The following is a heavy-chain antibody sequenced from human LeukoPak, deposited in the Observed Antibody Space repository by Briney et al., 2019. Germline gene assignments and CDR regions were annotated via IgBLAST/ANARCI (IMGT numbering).Heavy chain of an antibody. CDR3: ARGGHITMVRGVIIYFDY. CDR2: INPNSGGT. CDR1: GYTFTGYY. V-gene: IGHV1-2*02. J-gene: IGHJ4*02. D-gene: IGHD3-10*01. Sequence: ASVKVSCKASGYTFTGYYMHWVRQAPGQGLEWMGWINPNSGGTNYAQKFQGRVTMTRDTSISTAYMELSRLRSDDTAVYYRARGGHITMVRGVIIYFDYWGQGTLVTVSS.